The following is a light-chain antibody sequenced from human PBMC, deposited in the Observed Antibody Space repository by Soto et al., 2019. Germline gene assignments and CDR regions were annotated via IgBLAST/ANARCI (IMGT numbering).Light chain of an antibody. J-gene: IGKJ1*01. CDR1: QGISSY. CDR3: QQYNNYPWT. V-gene: IGKV1-8*01. Sequence: AIRMTQSPSSLSASTGDRVTITCRASQGISSYLAWYQQKPGKAPKLLIYDVSILQSGVPSRFSGSVSGTEFTLTISGLQPGDSATYYCQQYNNYPWTFGLGTKVEVK. CDR2: DVS.